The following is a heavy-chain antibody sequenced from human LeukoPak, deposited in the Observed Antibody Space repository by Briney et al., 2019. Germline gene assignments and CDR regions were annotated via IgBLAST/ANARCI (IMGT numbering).Heavy chain of an antibody. V-gene: IGHV4-38-2*02. CDR2: IYHSGST. CDR1: GYSISSGYY. CDR3: ARHAVSFRGTNFDY. Sequence: SETLSLTCTVSGYSISSGYYWGWIRQPPGKGLEWIGSIYHSGSTYYNPSLKSRATISVDTSKNQFSLKLSSVTAADTAVYYCARHAVSFRGTNFDYWGQGTLVTVSS. J-gene: IGHJ4*02. D-gene: IGHD1-1*01.